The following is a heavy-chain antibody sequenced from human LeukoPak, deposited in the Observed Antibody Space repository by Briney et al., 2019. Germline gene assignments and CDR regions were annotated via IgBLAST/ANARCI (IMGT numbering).Heavy chain of an antibody. CDR1: GLTLQNYA. CDR3: VRDSYGMDV. CDR2: THGNGGNT. Sequence: GGSLRLSCSASGLTLQNYAMYWVRQAPGKELEQVSLTHGNGGNTDYADFVKGRFTISRDYSKNTLYLQLASLSVEDTAVYYCVRDSYGMDVWGQGTTVTVS. V-gene: IGHV3-64D*06. D-gene: IGHD3-22*01. J-gene: IGHJ6*02.